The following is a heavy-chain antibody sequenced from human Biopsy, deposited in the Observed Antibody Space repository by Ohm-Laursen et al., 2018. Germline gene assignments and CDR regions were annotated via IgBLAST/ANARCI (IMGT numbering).Heavy chain of an antibody. CDR1: GDSISSGVYY. V-gene: IGHV4-31*01. CDR2: LSSGGYR. Sequence: TLSLTCTVSGDSISSGVYYWNWFRQHPEKGLEWIGYLSSGGYRKYTPSLQSLITISMDTSRNQFSLRLNSVTSADTAVYYCARAPYVSGSFGWFDPWGQGIVVTVSS. D-gene: IGHD3-10*01. J-gene: IGHJ5*02. CDR3: ARAPYVSGSFGWFDP.